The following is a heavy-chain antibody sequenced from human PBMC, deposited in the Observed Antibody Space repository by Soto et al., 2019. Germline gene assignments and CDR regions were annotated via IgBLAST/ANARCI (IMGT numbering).Heavy chain of an antibody. CDR3: ARGDPYVWGSYRKKRYFDY. CDR1: GGSFSGYY. V-gene: IGHV4-34*01. D-gene: IGHD3-16*02. CDR2: INHSGST. Sequence: ENLSLTCAVYGGSFSGYYWSWIRQPPGKGLEWIGEINHSGSTNYNPSLKSRVTISVDTSKNQFSLKLSSVTAADTAVYYCARGDPYVWGSYRKKRYFDYWGQETLVTVSS. J-gene: IGHJ4*02.